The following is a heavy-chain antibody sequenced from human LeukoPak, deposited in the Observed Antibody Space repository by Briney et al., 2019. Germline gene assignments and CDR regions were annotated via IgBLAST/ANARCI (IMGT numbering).Heavy chain of an antibody. V-gene: IGHV3-30*18. Sequence: PGGSLRLSCAASGFTFSAYGMHWVRQAPGKGLEWVALISYDGRNKYYADSVKGRFTISRDNSKNTLYLQMNSLRAEDTAVYYCAKEAEGGPLYSPWNWFDPWGQGTLVTVSS. CDR2: ISYDGRNK. CDR3: AKEAEGGPLYSPWNWFDP. D-gene: IGHD4-11*01. J-gene: IGHJ5*02. CDR1: GFTFSAYG.